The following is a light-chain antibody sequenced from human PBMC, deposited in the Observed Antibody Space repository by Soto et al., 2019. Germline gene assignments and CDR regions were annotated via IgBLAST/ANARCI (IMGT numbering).Light chain of an antibody. CDR2: GAS. CDR1: QSVSSY. CDR3: HQYGSSPQT. Sequence: TQSPSSLSPGERATLTCRASQSVSSYLAWYQQKPGQAPRLLIYGASSRATGIPDRFTGSGSGTDFTLTISRLEPEDFAVFYCHQYGSSPQTFGQGTKVDIK. J-gene: IGKJ1*01. V-gene: IGKV3-20*01.